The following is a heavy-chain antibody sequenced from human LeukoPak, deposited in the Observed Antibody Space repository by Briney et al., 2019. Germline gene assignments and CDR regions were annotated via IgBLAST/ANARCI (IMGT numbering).Heavy chain of an antibody. V-gene: IGHV4-38-2*02. D-gene: IGHD2-2*01. CDR2: IYHSGST. Sequence: SETLSLTCAVSGYSISSGYYWGWIRPPPGKGLEWIGSIYHSGSTYYNPSLKSRVTISVDTSKNQFSLKLSSVTAADTAVYYCARDQLLSYYFDYWGQGTLVTVSS. J-gene: IGHJ4*02. CDR3: ARDQLLSYYFDY. CDR1: GYSISSGYY.